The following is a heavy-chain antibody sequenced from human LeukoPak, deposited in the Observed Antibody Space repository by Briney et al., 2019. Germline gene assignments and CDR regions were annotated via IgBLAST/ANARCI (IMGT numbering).Heavy chain of an antibody. D-gene: IGHD3-16*01. J-gene: IGHJ4*02. V-gene: IGHV4-59*01. CDR1: GGSISSYS. Sequence: SETLPLTCTVSGGSISSYSWSWIRQPPGKGLGWIGYLYYSGSTNYNPSLKSRVTISVDTSKNQFSLTLSSVTAADTAVYYCARRTFGGVLDYWGQGTLVTVSS. CDR2: LYYSGST. CDR3: ARRTFGGVLDY.